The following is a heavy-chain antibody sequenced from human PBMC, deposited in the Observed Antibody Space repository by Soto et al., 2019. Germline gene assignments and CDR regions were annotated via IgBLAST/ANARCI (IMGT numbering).Heavy chain of an antibody. V-gene: IGHV1-18*01. CDR2: ISAYNGNT. CDR3: ARGGVRGSARQYDFWSGYSRYYYGMDV. CDR1: GYTFTSYG. D-gene: IGHD3-3*01. J-gene: IGHJ6*02. Sequence: GASVKVSCKASGYTFTSYGISWVRQAPGQGLEWMGWISAYNGNTNYAQKLQGRVTMTTDTSTSTAYMELRSLRSDDTAVYYCARGGVRGSARQYDFWSGYSRYYYGMDVWGQGTTVTVSS.